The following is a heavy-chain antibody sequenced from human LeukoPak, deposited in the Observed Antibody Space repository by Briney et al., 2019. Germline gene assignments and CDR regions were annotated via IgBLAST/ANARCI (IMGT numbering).Heavy chain of an antibody. CDR2: INHSGST. CDR1: SGSISSSSYY. V-gene: IGHV4-39*07. J-gene: IGHJ3*02. CDR3: ARPRRAFDI. Sequence: SETLSLTCTVSSGSISSSSYYWSWIRQPPGKGLEWIGEINHSGSTNYNPSLKSRVTISVDTSKNQFSLKLSSVTAADTAVYYCARPRRAFDIWGQGTMVTVSS.